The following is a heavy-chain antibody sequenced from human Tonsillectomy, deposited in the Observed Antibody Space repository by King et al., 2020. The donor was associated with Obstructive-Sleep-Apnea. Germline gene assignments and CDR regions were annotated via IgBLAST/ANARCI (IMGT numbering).Heavy chain of an antibody. D-gene: IGHD4-17*01. CDR2: ISSSTSTI. CDR3: AREQYGGYVVDY. Sequence: VQLVESGGGLVQPGGCLRLSCAASGFTFSIYSMNWVRQAPGKGLEWVSYISSSTSTIYYADSVKSRFTISRDNAKNSLYLQMNSLRAEDTAVYYCAREQYGGYVVDYWGQGTLVTVSS. CDR1: GFTFSIYS. V-gene: IGHV3-48*04. J-gene: IGHJ4*02.